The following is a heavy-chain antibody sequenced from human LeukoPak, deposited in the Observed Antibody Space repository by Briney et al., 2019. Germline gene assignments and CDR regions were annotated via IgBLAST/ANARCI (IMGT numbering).Heavy chain of an antibody. D-gene: IGHD6-19*01. CDR3: AREAVAGSYLDY. CDR1: GGTFSSYA. V-gene: IGHV1-69*06. Sequence: ASVKVSCKASGGTFSSYAISWVRQAPGQGLEWMGGIIPIFGTANYAQKFQGRVTITADKSTSTAYMELSSLRSEDTAVYYCAREAVAGSYLDYWGQGTLVTVSS. J-gene: IGHJ4*02. CDR2: IIPIFGTA.